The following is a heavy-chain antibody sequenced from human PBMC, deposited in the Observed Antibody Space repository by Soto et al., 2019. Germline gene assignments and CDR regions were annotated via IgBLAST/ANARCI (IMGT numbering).Heavy chain of an antibody. CDR1: GGSISSYY. D-gene: IGHD3-22*01. V-gene: IGHV4-59*01. Sequence: PPETLSLTCTVSGGSISSYYCSWIRQPPGKGLEWIGYIYYSGNTNYNPSLKSRVTISVDTSKNQFSLKLSSVTAADTAVYYCVTMINGDFFDYWGQGTLVTVSS. CDR3: VTMINGDFFDY. CDR2: IYYSGNT. J-gene: IGHJ4*02.